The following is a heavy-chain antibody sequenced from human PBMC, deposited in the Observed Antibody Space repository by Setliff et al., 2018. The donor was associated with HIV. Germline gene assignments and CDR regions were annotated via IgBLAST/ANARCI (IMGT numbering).Heavy chain of an antibody. D-gene: IGHD4-17*01. J-gene: IGHJ5*02. CDR1: GGSFSGYH. CDR2: IFYSGST. Sequence: LSLTCSVSGGSFSGYHWNWIRQPPGKGLEWIGYIFYSGSTNYNPSLKSRVTISVDASKNQFSLRLSSVTAADTAVYYCARGFLRSRRRWFDPWGQGTLVTVSS. V-gene: IGHV4-59*01. CDR3: ARGFLRSRRRWFDP.